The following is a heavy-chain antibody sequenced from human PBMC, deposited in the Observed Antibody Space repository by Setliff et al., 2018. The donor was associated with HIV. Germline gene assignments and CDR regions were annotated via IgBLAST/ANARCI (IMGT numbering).Heavy chain of an antibody. CDR3: ARGREWTHLDY. CDR2: LHYSVSS. D-gene: IGHD3-3*01. J-gene: IGHJ4*02. Sequence: KASETLSLTCTVSGGSISSSSWSWIRQPPGKGLEWIGYLHYSVSSNYNPSLKSRVTMSVDTSKNHFSLKLSSVTAADTAVFYCARGREWTHLDYWGQGTLVTVSS. CDR1: GGSISSSS. V-gene: IGHV4-59*12.